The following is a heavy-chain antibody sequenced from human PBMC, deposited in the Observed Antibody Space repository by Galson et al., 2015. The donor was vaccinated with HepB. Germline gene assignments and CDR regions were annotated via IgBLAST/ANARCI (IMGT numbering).Heavy chain of an antibody. Sequence: SLRLSCAASGFTFRNYGMHWVRQAPGKGLEWVSSISSSSSYIYCADSAKGRFTISRDNAKNSLYLQMNSLRAEDTAVYYCARTKVMVRGVHLYGMDVWGQGTTVTVSS. CDR2: ISSSSSYI. CDR3: ARTKVMVRGVHLYGMDV. CDR1: GFTFRNYG. D-gene: IGHD3-10*01. J-gene: IGHJ6*02. V-gene: IGHV3-21*01.